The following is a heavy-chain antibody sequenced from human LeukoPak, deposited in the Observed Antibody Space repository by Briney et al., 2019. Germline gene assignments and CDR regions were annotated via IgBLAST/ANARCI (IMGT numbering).Heavy chain of an antibody. Sequence: SQTLSLTCTVSGGSISSGDYYWSWIRQPPGKGLEWIGYIYYSGSTYYNPSLKSRVTISVDTSKNQFSLKLSSVTAADTAVYYCARSQYYYDRSGYYYDPKPFGYWGQGTLVTVSS. CDR3: ARSQYYYDRSGYYYDPKPFGY. J-gene: IGHJ4*02. V-gene: IGHV4-30-4*08. D-gene: IGHD3-22*01. CDR2: IYYSGST. CDR1: GGSISSGDYY.